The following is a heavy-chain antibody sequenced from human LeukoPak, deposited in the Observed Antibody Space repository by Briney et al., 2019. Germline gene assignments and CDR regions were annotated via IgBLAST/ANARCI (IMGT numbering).Heavy chain of an antibody. CDR3: VGGATNWGFDY. CDR2: MSPNSGNT. D-gene: IGHD7-27*01. V-gene: IGHV1-8*01. CDR1: RYTFSNYG. J-gene: IGHJ4*02. Sequence: GASVKDSCTASRYTFSNYGISWVRQATGQGLEGMGWMSPNSGNTGYAQKFQGRVTMTRNTSISTAYMELTSLRSEDTAVYYCVGGATNWGFDYWGQGTLVTVSS.